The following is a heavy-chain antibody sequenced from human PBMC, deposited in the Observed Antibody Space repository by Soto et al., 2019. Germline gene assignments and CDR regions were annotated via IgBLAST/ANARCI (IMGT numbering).Heavy chain of an antibody. J-gene: IGHJ5*02. CDR1: GGTFSSYT. D-gene: IGHD2-15*01. CDR3: ARDGGCSGGSCYLGWFDP. V-gene: IGHV1-69*08. Sequence: QVQLVQSGAEVKKPGSSVKVSCKASGGTFSSYTISWVRQAPGQGLEWMGRIIPILGIANYAQKFQGRVTITADKSTSTAYMERSSLRSEDTAVYYCARDGGCSGGSCYLGWFDPWGQGTLVTVSS. CDR2: IIPILGIA.